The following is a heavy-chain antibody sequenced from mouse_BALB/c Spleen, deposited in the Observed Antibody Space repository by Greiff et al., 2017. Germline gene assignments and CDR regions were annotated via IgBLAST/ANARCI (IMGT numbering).Heavy chain of an antibody. CDR1: GFTFSNYW. J-gene: IGHJ3*01. Sequence: EVMLVESGGGLVQPGGSMKLSCVASGFTFSNYWMNWVRQSPEKGLEWVAEIRLKSNNYATHYAESVKGRFTISRDDSKSSVYLQMNNLRAEDTGIYYCTRGAYWGQGTLVTVSA. V-gene: IGHV6-6*02. CDR3: TRGAY. CDR2: IRLKSNNYAT.